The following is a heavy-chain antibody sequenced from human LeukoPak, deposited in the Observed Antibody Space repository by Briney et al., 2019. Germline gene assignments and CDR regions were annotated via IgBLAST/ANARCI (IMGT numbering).Heavy chain of an antibody. CDR1: GGSFSGNY. D-gene: IGHD5-18*01. V-gene: IGHV4-34*01. Sequence: SETLSLTCAVYGGSFSGNYWSWIRQPPGKGLEWIGEINHSGSTNYNPSLKSRVTISVDTSKNQFSLKLSSVTAADTAVYYCARGLIRGYSYADDYWGQGTLVTVSS. CDR2: INHSGST. J-gene: IGHJ4*02. CDR3: ARGLIRGYSYADDY.